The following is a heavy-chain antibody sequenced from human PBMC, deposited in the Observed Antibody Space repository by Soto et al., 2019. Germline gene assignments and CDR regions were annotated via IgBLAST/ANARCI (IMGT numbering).Heavy chain of an antibody. CDR1: GYTFTSYG. CDR2: ISAYNGNT. D-gene: IGHD6-13*01. V-gene: IGHV1-18*01. CDR3: ARVSVSIAAASPPSPKKFDY. J-gene: IGHJ4*02. Sequence: QVQLVQSGAEVKTPGASVKVSCKASGYTFTSYGISWVRQAPGQGLEWMGWISAYNGNTNYAQKLQGRVTMTTDTSTSTAYMELRSLRSDDTAVYYCARVSVSIAAASPPSPKKFDYWGQGTLVTVSS.